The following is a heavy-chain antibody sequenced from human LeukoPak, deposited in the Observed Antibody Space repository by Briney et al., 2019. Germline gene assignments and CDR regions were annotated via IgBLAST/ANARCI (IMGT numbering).Heavy chain of an antibody. Sequence: GASLKVSCKASGYTFTGYYMHWVRQAPGQGLEWMGWINPNSGGTNYAQKFQGRVTMTRDTSISTAYMELSRLRSDDTAVYYCARDGIYYDSNAFDIWGQGTMVTVSS. CDR1: GYTFTGYY. CDR2: INPNSGGT. V-gene: IGHV1-2*02. J-gene: IGHJ3*02. CDR3: ARDGIYYDSNAFDI. D-gene: IGHD3-22*01.